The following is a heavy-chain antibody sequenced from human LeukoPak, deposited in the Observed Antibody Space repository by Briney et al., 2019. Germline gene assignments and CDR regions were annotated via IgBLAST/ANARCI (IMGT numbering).Heavy chain of an antibody. V-gene: IGHV3-53*01. J-gene: IGHJ4*02. Sequence: GGSLRLSCAASGFTFSSHWMSWVRQAPGKGLEWVSVMYSGGNTYYADSVKGRFTISRDSSKNTLYLQMNSLRAEDTAVYYCARAYPPPASGGYYPYYFDYWGQGTLVTVSS. CDR2: MYSGGNT. CDR3: ARAYPPPASGGYYPYYFDY. CDR1: GFTFSSHW. D-gene: IGHD3-22*01.